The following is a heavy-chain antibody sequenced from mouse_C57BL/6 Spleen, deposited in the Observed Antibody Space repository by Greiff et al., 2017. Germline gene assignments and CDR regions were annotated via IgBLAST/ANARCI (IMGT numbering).Heavy chain of an antibody. J-gene: IGHJ2*01. CDR2: IYPGDGDT. Sequence: VQLQQSGPELVKPGASVKISCTASGYAFSSSCMHWVKQRPGKGLEWIGRIYPGDGDTKYTGKFKGKATLTADTSSSTAYMLLSSLPSEDYAVYYCGGRYYGSSDYFDDWGKGTTLTVSS. CDR1: GYAFSSSC. CDR3: GGRYYGSSDYFDD. V-gene: IGHV1-82*01. D-gene: IGHD1-1*01.